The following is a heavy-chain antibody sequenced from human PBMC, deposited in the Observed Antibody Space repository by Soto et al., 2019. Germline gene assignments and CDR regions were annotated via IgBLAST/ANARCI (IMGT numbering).Heavy chain of an antibody. J-gene: IGHJ6*03. CDR3: ASYHYYDFWIGSRHYMDV. CDR1: GGSLSGYF. CDR2: INHSGST. V-gene: IGHV4-34*01. Sequence: QVHLEQWGAGLLKPSETLSLTCAVYGGSLSGYFWSWVRQPPGKGLEWIGEINHSGSTNYNPSLKSRVTISVDTSKHQFSLRLSSMTAADSAIYYRASYHYYDFWIGSRHYMDVWGKGTTVTVSS. D-gene: IGHD3-3*01.